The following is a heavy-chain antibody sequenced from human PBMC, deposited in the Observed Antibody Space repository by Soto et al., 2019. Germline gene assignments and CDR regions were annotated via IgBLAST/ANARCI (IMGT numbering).Heavy chain of an antibody. CDR3: VRQSGLKDYMDV. V-gene: IGHV5-51*01. J-gene: IGHJ6*03. D-gene: IGHD3-10*01. CDR2: VYPGDSET. CDR1: GYSFSDYW. Sequence: EVQLVQSGVELKKPGDSLRISCEGSGYSFSDYWIAWVRQMPGKGLEWMGMVYPGDSETRYSPSFQGQVTISADKSIKTAYLHWRSLKASDTAIYYCVRQSGLKDYMDVGGTWATVTVSS.